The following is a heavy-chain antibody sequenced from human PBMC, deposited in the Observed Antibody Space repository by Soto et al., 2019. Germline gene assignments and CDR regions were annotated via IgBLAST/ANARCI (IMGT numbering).Heavy chain of an antibody. V-gene: IGHV1-58*01. CDR1: GFTFTSSA. CDR3: AADATEQDEFDY. J-gene: IGHJ4*02. Sequence: SVKVSCKASGFTFTSSAVQWVRQARGQRLEWIGWIVVGSGNTNYAQKFQERVTITRDMSTSTAYMELSSLRSEDTAVYYCAADATEQDEFDYWGQGTLVTVPQ. CDR2: IVVGSGNT.